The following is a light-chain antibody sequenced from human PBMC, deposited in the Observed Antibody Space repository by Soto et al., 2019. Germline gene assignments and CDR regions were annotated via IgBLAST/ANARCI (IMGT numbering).Light chain of an antibody. J-gene: IGKJ3*01. CDR3: QQSYSTFFT. CDR2: AAS. Sequence: DIQMTQSPSSLSASVGERVTITCRASQSISSYLNWYQQKPGKAPKLLIYAASSLQSGVPSRFSGSGSGTDFTLTISSLQPEDFATYYCQQSYSTFFTFGPGTKVDIK. V-gene: IGKV1-39*01. CDR1: QSISSY.